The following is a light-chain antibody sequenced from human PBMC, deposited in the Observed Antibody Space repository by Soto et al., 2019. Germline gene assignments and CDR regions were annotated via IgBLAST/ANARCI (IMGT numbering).Light chain of an antibody. V-gene: IGKV1-9*01. Sequence: DIQLTQSPSFLSASVGERVTLTCRASQDISSYLAWYQQRPGKVPRFLTHSASTLQSGVPSRFSATGSGTTFTLTISSLQPEDIATYDCQQLNRFPRTFGQGTKVEV. CDR1: QDISSY. CDR3: QQLNRFPRT. CDR2: SAS. J-gene: IGKJ1*01.